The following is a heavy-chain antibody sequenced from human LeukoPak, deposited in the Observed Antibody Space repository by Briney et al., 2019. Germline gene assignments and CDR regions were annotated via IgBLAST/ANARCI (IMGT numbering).Heavy chain of an antibody. CDR3: AKEDSGSYGNYYYYYYMDV. J-gene: IGHJ6*03. CDR2: ISWNSGSI. V-gene: IGHV3-9*01. Sequence: PGRSLRLSCAASGFTFDDYAMHSVRQAPGKCLEWLSGISWNSGSIGYAHSVKGRSTISRDKAKNSLYMQMNSLRAEDTALYYCAKEDSGSYGNYYYYYYMDVWGKGTTVTISS. CDR1: GFTFDDYA. D-gene: IGHD1-26*01.